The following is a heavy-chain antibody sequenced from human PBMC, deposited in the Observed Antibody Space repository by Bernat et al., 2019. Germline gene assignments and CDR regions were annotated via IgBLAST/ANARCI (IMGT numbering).Heavy chain of an antibody. CDR3: ARGSLAVAGVNWFDP. CDR2: INHSGST. CDR1: GGSFSGYY. V-gene: IGHV4-34*01. Sequence: QVQLQQWGAGLLKLSETLSLTCAVYGGSFSGYYWSWIRQPPGKGLEWIGEINHSGSTNYNPSLKSRVTISVDTSKNQFSLKLSSVTAADTAVYYCARGSLAVAGVNWFDPWGQGTLVTVSS. D-gene: IGHD6-19*01. J-gene: IGHJ5*02.